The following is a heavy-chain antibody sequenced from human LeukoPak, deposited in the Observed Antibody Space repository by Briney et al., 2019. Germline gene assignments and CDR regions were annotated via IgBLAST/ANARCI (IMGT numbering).Heavy chain of an antibody. CDR2: INSDVSIT. Sequence: PGGALRLSCAASGFTFSKFWMQGVRQAPGKGGVGVSRINSDVSITGYADSVKGRFTVSRDNAKNTLYLQMSSLRAEDTAVYYCVREYPNCGGDCSFVWGQGTMVTVSA. J-gene: IGHJ3*01. V-gene: IGHV3-74*01. CDR3: VREYPNCGGDCSFV. D-gene: IGHD2-21*01. CDR1: GFTFSKFW.